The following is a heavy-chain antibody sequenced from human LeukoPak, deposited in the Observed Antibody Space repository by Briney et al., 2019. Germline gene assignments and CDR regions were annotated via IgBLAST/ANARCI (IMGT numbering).Heavy chain of an antibody. Sequence: PSETLSLTCTVSGGSISSGGYYWSWIRQHPGKGLEWIGYIYYSGSTYYNPSHKSRVTISVDTSKNQFSLKLSSVTAADTAVYYCARGTTVTTLGYWGQGTLVTVSS. CDR1: GGSISSGGYY. J-gene: IGHJ4*02. V-gene: IGHV4-31*03. CDR3: ARGTTVTTLGY. D-gene: IGHD4-17*01. CDR2: IYYSGST.